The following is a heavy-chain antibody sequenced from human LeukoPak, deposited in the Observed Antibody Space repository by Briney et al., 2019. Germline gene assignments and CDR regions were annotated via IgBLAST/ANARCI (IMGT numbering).Heavy chain of an antibody. Sequence: PGGSLRLSCAASGFTFSSYWMSWVRQAPGKGLEWVSSISSSSSYIYYADSVKGRFTISRDNAKNSLYLQMNSLRAEDTAVYYCARDMDSSGSPPFDIWGQGTMVTVSS. CDR2: ISSSSSYI. CDR3: ARDMDSSGSPPFDI. V-gene: IGHV3-21*01. J-gene: IGHJ3*02. D-gene: IGHD3-22*01. CDR1: GFTFSSYW.